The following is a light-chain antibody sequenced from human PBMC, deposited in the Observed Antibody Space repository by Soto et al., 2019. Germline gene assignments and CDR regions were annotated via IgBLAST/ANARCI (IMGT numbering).Light chain of an antibody. CDR2: DVS. CDR3: SSYAGSYTCV. Sequence: QSALTQPPSASGSPGQSVTISCTGTSSDVGGYKYVSWYQQHPGKAPKLLIFDVSNRPSGVSDRFSGSKSGNTASLTVSGLQADDEADYYCSSYAGSYTCVFGAGTKLTVL. V-gene: IGLV2-8*01. CDR1: SSDVGGYKY. J-gene: IGLJ3*02.